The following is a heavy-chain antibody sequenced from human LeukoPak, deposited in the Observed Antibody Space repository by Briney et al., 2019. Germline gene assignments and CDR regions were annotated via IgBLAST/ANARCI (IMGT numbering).Heavy chain of an antibody. J-gene: IGHJ4*02. D-gene: IGHD1-26*01. V-gene: IGHV3-23*01. CDR1: GFTFTNYA. CDR3: AKDGPYSGSWTLDY. Sequence: GGSLRLSCAASGFTFTNYAMSWVRQAPGKGLEWVSALGGSGTDTYYADSVKGRFTISRDNSKNTLYLQMNSLRAEDTAVYYCAKDGPYSGSWTLDYWGQGTLVTVSS. CDR2: LGGSGTDT.